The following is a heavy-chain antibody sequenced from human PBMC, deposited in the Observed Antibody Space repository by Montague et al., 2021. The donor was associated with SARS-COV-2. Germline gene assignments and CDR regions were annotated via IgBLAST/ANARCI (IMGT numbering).Heavy chain of an antibody. CDR3: ARDARYDFWSGYYFDY. J-gene: IGHJ4*02. V-gene: IGHV3-21*01. CDR1: GFTFSSYS. Sequence: SLRLSCAASGFTFSSYSMNWVRQAPGKGLEWVSSISSSSSYIYYADSVKGRFTIPRDNAKNSLYLQMNSLRAEDTAVYYCARDARYDFWSGYYFDYWGQGTLVTVSS. D-gene: IGHD3-3*01. CDR2: ISSSSSYI.